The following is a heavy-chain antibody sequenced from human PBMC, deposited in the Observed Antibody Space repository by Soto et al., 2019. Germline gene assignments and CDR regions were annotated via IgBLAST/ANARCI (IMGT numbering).Heavy chain of an antibody. CDR1: GFTFSSYA. J-gene: IGHJ4*02. D-gene: IGHD3-10*01. V-gene: IGHV3-30-3*01. CDR2: ISYDGSNK. CDR3: ARDGGYYYGSGSYAFDY. Sequence: GGSLRLSCAASGFTFSSYAMHWVRQAPGKGLEWVAVISYDGSNKYYADSVKGRFTISRDNSKNTLYLQMNSLRAEDTAVYYCARDGGYYYGSGSYAFDYWGQGTLVTVSS.